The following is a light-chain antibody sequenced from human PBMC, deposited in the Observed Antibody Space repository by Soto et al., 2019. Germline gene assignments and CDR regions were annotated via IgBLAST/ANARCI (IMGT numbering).Light chain of an antibody. J-gene: IGLJ2*01. CDR3: AAWDNSLNGVV. CDR1: SSNIESNT. CDR2: SNN. V-gene: IGLV1-44*01. Sequence: QSVLTQPPSASGTPGQRVTMSCSGSSSNIESNTVNWYQQLPGTAPKRLIYSNNQRPSGVPDRFSGSKSGTSASLAISGLQSEDEADYYCAAWDNSLNGVVFGGGTKLTVL.